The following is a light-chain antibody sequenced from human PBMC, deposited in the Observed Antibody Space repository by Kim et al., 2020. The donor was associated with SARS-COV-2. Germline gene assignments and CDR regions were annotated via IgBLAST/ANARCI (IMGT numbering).Light chain of an antibody. CDR2: YDS. CDR1: NMGSKS. V-gene: IGLV3-21*01. J-gene: IGLJ2*01. CDR3: QVWESSSDHVV. Sequence: APRKTARITGGGNNMGSKSVHGYQQRPGQAPVLVIYYDSDRPSGIPERFSGSNSGNTATLTISRVEAGDEADYYCQVWESSSDHVVFGGGTQLTVL.